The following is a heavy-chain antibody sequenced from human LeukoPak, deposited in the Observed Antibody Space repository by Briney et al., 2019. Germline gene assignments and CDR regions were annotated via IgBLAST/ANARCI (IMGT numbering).Heavy chain of an antibody. J-gene: IGHJ5*02. CDR3: ARASSSIYSNWFDP. CDR1: GYTFTSYG. D-gene: IGHD6-6*01. CDR2: ISAYNGNT. V-gene: IGHV1-18*01. Sequence: GASVKVSCKASGYTFTSYGISWVRQAPGQGLEWMGWISAYNGNTNYAQKLQGRVTMTTDTSTSTAYMELRSLRSDDTAVYYCARASSSIYSNWFDPWGQGTLVTVSS.